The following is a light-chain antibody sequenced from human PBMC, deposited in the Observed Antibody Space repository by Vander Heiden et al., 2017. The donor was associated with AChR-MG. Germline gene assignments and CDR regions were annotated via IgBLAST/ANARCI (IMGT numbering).Light chain of an antibody. CDR3: QQSYRAPIT. CDR1: QTISIY. CDR2: SAS. V-gene: IGKV1-39*01. Sequence: DIQMTQSPSSLSASVGDRVTITCRASQTISIYLNWYQQKLGRAPKLLIHSASSLQSGVPSRFSGSGSGTDFTLTISSLQPEDFATYYCQQSYRAPITFGQGTNLEIK. J-gene: IGKJ2*01.